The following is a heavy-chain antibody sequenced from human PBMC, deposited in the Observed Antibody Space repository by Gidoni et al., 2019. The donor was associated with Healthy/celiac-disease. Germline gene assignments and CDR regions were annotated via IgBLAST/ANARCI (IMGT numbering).Heavy chain of an antibody. CDR3: ARGWYSSGWYDAFDI. J-gene: IGHJ3*02. CDR1: GFTFSRYA. D-gene: IGHD6-19*01. V-gene: IGHV3-30-3*01. Sequence: QVQLVESGGGVVQPGRSLRLSCAASGFTFSRYAMHWVRQAPGKGLEWVAVISYDGSNKYYADSVKGRFTISRVNSKNTLYLQMNSLRAEDTAVYYCARGWYSSGWYDAFDIWGQGTMVTVSS. CDR2: ISYDGSNK.